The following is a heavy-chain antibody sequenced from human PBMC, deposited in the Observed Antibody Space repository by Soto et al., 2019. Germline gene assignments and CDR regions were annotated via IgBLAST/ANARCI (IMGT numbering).Heavy chain of an antibody. D-gene: IGHD2-21*01. J-gene: IGHJ4*02. Sequence: SETLSLTYTVSGGSISSYYWSWIRQPPGKGLEWIGYIYYSGSTNYNPSLKSRVTISVDTSKNQFSLKLSSVTAADTAVYYCARHRIATFDYWGQGTLVTVSS. V-gene: IGHV4-59*08. CDR1: GGSISSYY. CDR2: IYYSGST. CDR3: ARHRIATFDY.